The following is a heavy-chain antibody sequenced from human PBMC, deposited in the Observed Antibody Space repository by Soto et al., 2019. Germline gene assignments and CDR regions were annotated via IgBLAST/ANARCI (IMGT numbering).Heavy chain of an antibody. D-gene: IGHD6-13*01. Sequence: QVQLVQSGAEVKKPGSSVKVSCKASGGTFSSYTISWVRQAPGQGLEWMGRIIPILGIANYAQKFQGRVTITADKSTSTAYMELRSLRSEDTAVYYCASDIAESSASDYWGQGTLVTVSS. CDR3: ASDIAESSASDY. CDR1: GGTFSSYT. J-gene: IGHJ4*02. V-gene: IGHV1-69*02. CDR2: IIPILGIA.